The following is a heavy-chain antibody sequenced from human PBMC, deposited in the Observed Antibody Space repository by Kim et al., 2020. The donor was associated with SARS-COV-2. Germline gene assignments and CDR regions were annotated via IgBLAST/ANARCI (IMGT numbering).Heavy chain of an antibody. D-gene: IGHD3-16*01. J-gene: IGHJ5*02. Sequence: ALKSQGHITITTDTSTSTAYMELGSLRSDDTAVYYCARDPHAGGLDWFDPWGQGTLVTVSS. V-gene: IGHV1-18*01. CDR3: ARDPHAGGLDWFDP.